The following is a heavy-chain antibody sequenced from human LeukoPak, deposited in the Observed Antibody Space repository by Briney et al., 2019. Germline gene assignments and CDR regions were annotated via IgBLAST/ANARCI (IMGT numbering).Heavy chain of an antibody. Sequence: GALRLSCAASGFTFSSYNMNWVRQAPGKGLEWVSSISSSSYMYYAESVKGRFTISRDNAKNSLYLQMNSLRVEDTAVYYCARDVGSDTSGGHYHYFDDWGQGTLVTVSS. CDR2: ISSSSYM. D-gene: IGHD3-22*01. V-gene: IGHV3-21*01. CDR1: GFTFSSYN. CDR3: ARDVGSDTSGGHYHYFDD. J-gene: IGHJ4*02.